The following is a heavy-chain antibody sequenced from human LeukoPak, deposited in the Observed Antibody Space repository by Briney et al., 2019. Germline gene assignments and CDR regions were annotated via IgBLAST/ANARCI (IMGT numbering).Heavy chain of an antibody. CDR2: IKEDGSEK. J-gene: IGHJ4*02. V-gene: IGHV3-7*01. CDR3: ARRSGRLQLDY. Sequence: GGSLRLSCAASGFTFSNYWMNWVRQAPGKGLEWVANIKEDGSEKYCVDSVKGRFTISRDNAKNSLYLQMNSLRAEDTAVYYCARRSGRLQLDYWGQGTLVTVSS. D-gene: IGHD1-26*01. CDR1: GFTFSNYW.